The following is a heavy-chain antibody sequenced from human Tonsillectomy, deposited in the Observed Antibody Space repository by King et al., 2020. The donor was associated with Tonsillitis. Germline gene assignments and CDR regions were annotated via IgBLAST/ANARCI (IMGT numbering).Heavy chain of an antibody. V-gene: IGHV3-23*04. Sequence: VQLVESGGGLVQPGGSLRLSCAASGFTFSNYAMTWVRQAPGKGLEWVSGISDSSGYGDITYYADSVKGRFTISRDNSRNTLYLQMNSLRAEDTAVYYCAKDAYFGDDYYFDYWGQGTLVTVSS. CDR2: ISDSSGYGDIT. CDR1: GFTFSNYA. D-gene: IGHD4-17*01. CDR3: AKDAYFGDDYYFDY. J-gene: IGHJ4*02.